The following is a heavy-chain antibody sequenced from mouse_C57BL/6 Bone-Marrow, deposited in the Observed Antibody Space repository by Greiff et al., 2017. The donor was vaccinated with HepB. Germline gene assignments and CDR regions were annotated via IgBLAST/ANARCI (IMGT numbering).Heavy chain of an antibody. CDR1: GYTFTSYW. CDR2: IYPGNSDT. V-gene: IGHV1-5*01. CDR3: TRRYYYGSSLDWYFDV. J-gene: IGHJ1*03. D-gene: IGHD1-1*01. Sequence: VQLQQSGTVLARPGASVKMSCKTSGYTFTSYWMHWVKQRPGQGLEWIGAIYPGNSDTSYNQKFKGKAKLTAVTSASTAYMELSSLTNEDSAVYYCTRRYYYGSSLDWYFDVWGTGTTVTVSS.